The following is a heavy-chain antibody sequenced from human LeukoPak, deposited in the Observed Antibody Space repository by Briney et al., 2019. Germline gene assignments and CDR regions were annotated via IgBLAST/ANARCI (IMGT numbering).Heavy chain of an antibody. CDR3: ARAHVRPGYSSSSPFDY. D-gene: IGHD6-6*01. CDR2: IYYSGST. J-gene: IGHJ4*02. Sequence: PSETLSLTCTVSGGSISSSSYYWGWIRQPPGKGLAWIGSIYYSGSTYYNPSLKSRVTISVDTSKNQFSLKLSSVTAADTAVYYCARAHVRPGYSSSSPFDYWGQGTLVTVSS. CDR1: GGSISSSSYY. V-gene: IGHV4-39*01.